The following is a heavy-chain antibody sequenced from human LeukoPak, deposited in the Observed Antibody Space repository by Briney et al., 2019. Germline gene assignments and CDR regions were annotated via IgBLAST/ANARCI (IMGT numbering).Heavy chain of an antibody. CDR1: GFTFSHYG. D-gene: IGHD3-16*01. CDR2: IRNDGSDK. CDR3: AKDRGLWQYYFDS. V-gene: IGHV3-30*02. J-gene: IGHJ4*02. Sequence: GGSLRLSCAASGFTFSHYGMHWVRQAPGKGLEWVAFIRNDGSDKWYADSVKGRFSISRDSSKNMLYLQMNTLRPEDTAVYSCAKDRGLWQYYFDSWGQGILVTVSS.